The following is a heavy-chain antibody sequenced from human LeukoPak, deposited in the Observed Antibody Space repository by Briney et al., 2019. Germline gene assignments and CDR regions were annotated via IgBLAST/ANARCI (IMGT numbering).Heavy chain of an antibody. D-gene: IGHD3-22*01. CDR1: GGSFSGYY. J-gene: IGHJ4*02. Sequence: SETLSLTCAVYGGSFSGYYWSWVRQPPGKGLEWIGEINHSGSTNYNPSLKSRVTISVDTSKNQFSLKLSSVTAADTAVYYCARGEILLLDSSGYVEGYYFDYWGQGTLVTVSS. CDR3: ARGEILLLDSSGYVEGYYFDY. V-gene: IGHV4-34*01. CDR2: INHSGST.